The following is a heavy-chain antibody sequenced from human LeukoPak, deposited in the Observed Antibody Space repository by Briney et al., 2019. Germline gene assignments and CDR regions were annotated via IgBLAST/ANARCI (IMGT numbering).Heavy chain of an antibody. CDR2: ISPGGGTT. J-gene: IGHJ4*02. D-gene: IGHD2-21*02. Sequence: GGSLRLSCAVSGFAFGSEAMSWVRQSPARGLEWVASISPGGGTTYYADYVKGRFTISRDNSNNSLFVQMNSLRAEDTAVYYCARDDVAYCGSDCYWGAYWGQGTLVTVSS. V-gene: IGHV3-23*01. CDR1: GFAFGSEA. CDR3: ARDDVAYCGSDCYWGAY.